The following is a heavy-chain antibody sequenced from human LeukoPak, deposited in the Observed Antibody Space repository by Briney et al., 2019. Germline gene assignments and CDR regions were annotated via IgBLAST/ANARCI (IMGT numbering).Heavy chain of an antibody. CDR3: AKDNVWGSLNY. J-gene: IGHJ4*02. CDR2: INSDGSST. D-gene: IGHD3-16*01. CDR1: GFTFSSYW. Sequence: GGSLRLSCAASGFTFSSYWMHWVRQAPGKGLVWVSRINSDGSSTSYADSVKGRFTISRDNAKNTLYLQMNSLRAEDTAVYYCAKDNVWGSLNYWGQGTLVTVSS. V-gene: IGHV3-74*01.